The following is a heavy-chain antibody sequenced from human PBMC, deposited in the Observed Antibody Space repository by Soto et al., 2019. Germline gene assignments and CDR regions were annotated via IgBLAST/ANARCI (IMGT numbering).Heavy chain of an antibody. J-gene: IGHJ5*02. CDR2: VHTSGST. D-gene: IGHD6-19*01. Sequence: SETLSLTCTVSGDSVNSYFWSWIRQPAGKGLEWIGRVHTSGSTTYNPSLKSRVTMSVDTSKSQFSLKLTSVTAADTAVYYCARETAVASTGWLDPWGHGTLVTVSS. V-gene: IGHV4-4*07. CDR1: GDSVNSYF. CDR3: ARETAVASTGWLDP.